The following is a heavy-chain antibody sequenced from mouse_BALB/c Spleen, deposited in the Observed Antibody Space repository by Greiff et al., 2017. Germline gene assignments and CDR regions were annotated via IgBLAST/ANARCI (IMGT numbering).Heavy chain of an antibody. D-gene: IGHD2-14*01. J-gene: IGHJ4*01. CDR3: ARDLSYYRYDDAMDY. V-gene: IGHV5-4*02. CDR2: ISDGGSYT. Sequence: EVQGVESGGGLVKPGGSLKLSCAASGFTFSDYYMYWVRQTPEKRLEWVATISDGGSYTYYPDSVKGRFTISRDNAKNNLYLQMSSLKSEDTAMYYCARDLSYYRYDDAMDYWGQGTSVTVSS. CDR1: GFTFSDYY.